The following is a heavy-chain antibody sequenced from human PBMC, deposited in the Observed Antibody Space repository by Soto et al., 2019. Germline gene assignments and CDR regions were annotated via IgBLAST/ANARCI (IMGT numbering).Heavy chain of an antibody. J-gene: IGHJ4*02. Sequence: KTSETLSLTCTVSGGSISSGDYYWSWIRQPPGKGLEWIGYIYYSGSTYYNPSLKSRVTISVDTSKNQFSLKLSSVTAADTAVYYCARDLGGSYSFDYWGQGTLVTVSS. CDR1: GGSISSGDYY. CDR3: ARDLGGSYSFDY. D-gene: IGHD1-26*01. V-gene: IGHV4-30-4*01. CDR2: IYYSGST.